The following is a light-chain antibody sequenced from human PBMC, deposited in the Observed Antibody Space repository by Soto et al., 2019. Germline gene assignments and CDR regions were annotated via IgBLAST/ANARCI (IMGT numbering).Light chain of an antibody. CDR1: SSDIGAYDY. CDR3: SSYTSVSTVV. J-gene: IGLJ2*01. V-gene: IGLV2-14*01. CDR2: NVS. Sequence: QSALTQPASVSGSPGQSITISCTGTSSDIGAYDYVSWYQQRPDKAPKLMIHNVSNRPSGVSDRFSGSKSGNTASLTISGLQAEDEADYYCSSYTSVSTVVFGGGTKLTVL.